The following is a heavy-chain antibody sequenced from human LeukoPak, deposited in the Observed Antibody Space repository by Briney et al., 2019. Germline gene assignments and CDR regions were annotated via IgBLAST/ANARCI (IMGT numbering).Heavy chain of an antibody. CDR2: ISAYNGNT. D-gene: IGHD3-22*01. V-gene: IGHV1-18*01. CDR3: ARDLQFYYDSSGPVDY. Sequence: ASVKVSCKASGYTFTSYGISWVRQAPGQGLEWMGWISAYNGNTNYAQKLQGRVTMTTDTSTSTAYMELRSLRSDDTAVYYCARDLQFYYDSSGPVDYWGQGTLVRLL. J-gene: IGHJ4*02. CDR1: GYTFTSYG.